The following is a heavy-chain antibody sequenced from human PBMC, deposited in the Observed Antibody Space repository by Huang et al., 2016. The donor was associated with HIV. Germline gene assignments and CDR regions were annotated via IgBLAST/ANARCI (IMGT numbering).Heavy chain of an antibody. CDR2: LYPGDSDL. J-gene: IGHJ3*01. V-gene: IGHV5-51*03. Sequence: EVQLVQSGAEVKKPGESLKISCKGSGYTFTNSWIGWVRKMPGKGLEWWGLLYPGDSDLRYSPSCQGQVTISADKSISTAYLLWSTLEASDTAMYYCARGATLTGNTNFFDVWGQGTMVSVSS. CDR1: GYTFTNSW. D-gene: IGHD3-9*01. CDR3: ARGATLTGNTNFFDV.